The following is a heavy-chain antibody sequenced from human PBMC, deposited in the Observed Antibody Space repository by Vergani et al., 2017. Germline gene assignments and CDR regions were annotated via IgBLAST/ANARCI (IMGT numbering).Heavy chain of an antibody. CDR1: GYTFTDHY. J-gene: IGHJ6*02. CDR3: ATPQTVTTGGMEV. Sequence: EVQLVQSGAEVKKPGATMKISCKVSGYTFTDHYMHWVKQAPGKGLEWMGLVDPADGETIYAEKFKGRVTIAADTSTDTAHLVLSSLRSEDTAVYYCATPQTVTTGGMEVWGQGTTVIVSS. V-gene: IGHV1-69-2*01. CDR2: VDPADGET. D-gene: IGHD4-17*01.